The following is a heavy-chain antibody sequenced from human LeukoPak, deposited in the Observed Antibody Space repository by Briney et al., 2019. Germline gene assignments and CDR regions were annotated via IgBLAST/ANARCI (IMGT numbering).Heavy chain of an antibody. Sequence: GRSLRLSCAASGFTFSSYGMHWVRQAPGKGLEWVAVISYDGSNKYYADSVKGRFTISRDNSKNTLYLQMNSLRAEDTAVYNCARGLTGTTEYWGQGTLVTVSS. CDR2: ISYDGSNK. J-gene: IGHJ4*02. D-gene: IGHD1-7*01. V-gene: IGHV3-30*03. CDR1: GFTFSSYG. CDR3: ARGLTGTTEY.